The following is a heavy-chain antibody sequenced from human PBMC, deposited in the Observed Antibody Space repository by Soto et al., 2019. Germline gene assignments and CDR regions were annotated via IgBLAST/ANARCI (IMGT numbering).Heavy chain of an antibody. J-gene: IGHJ4*02. CDR2: VSYDGTNT. V-gene: IGHV3-30-3*01. CDR3: VKDRGTKSGSPIN. D-gene: IGHD5-12*01. CDR1: AYTFNNNA. Sequence: QVQLVESGGGVVQPGRSLRLSCAASAYTFNNNALHWVRQAPGKGLDWVASVSYDGTNTYYADSVKGRFSISRDNARRTLYLQMDSLRADDTAVYHCVKDRGTKSGSPINWGQGTLVAVSS.